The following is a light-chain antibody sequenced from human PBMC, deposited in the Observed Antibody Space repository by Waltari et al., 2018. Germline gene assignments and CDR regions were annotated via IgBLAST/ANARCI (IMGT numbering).Light chain of an antibody. Sequence: QSALTQPASVSGSPGQSVTIFCAGTSNDVGGYNSVSWYQEHPGQAPRVLMYDGSDRPAGVSDRFSGSKSGNPASLTISGLQAEDEADYYCSSQSSNDVVLFGGGTKLTVL. J-gene: IGLJ2*01. CDR1: SNDVGGYNS. V-gene: IGLV2-14*01. CDR2: DGS. CDR3: SSQSSNDVVL.